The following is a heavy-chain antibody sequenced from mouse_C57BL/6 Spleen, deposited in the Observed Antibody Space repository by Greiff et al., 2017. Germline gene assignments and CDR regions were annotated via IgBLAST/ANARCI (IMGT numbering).Heavy chain of an antibody. CDR1: GFTFSSYG. J-gene: IGHJ2*01. Sequence: EVQLVESGGDLVKPGGSLKLSCAASGFTFSSYGMSWVRQTPDKRLEWVATISSGGSYTYYPDSVKGRFTISRDNAKNTLYLQMSSLKSEDTAMYYGARVGDYDEGYYFDYWGQGTTLTVSS. D-gene: IGHD2-4*01. CDR3: ARVGDYDEGYYFDY. V-gene: IGHV5-6*01. CDR2: ISSGGSYT.